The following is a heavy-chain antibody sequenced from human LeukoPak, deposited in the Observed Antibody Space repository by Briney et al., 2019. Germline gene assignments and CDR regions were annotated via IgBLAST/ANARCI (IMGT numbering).Heavy chain of an antibody. CDR1: GYTFTGYF. CDR2: INPNTGGT. D-gene: IGHD5-18*01. V-gene: IGHV1-2*02. CDR3: ASSLPASYGYYY. Sequence: GASVKVSCKASGYTFTGYFVHWVRQAPGQGLQWMGWINPNTGGTNYAQKFQGRVTMTRDTSISTAYMELSRLRSDDTAVYYCASSLPASYGYYYWGQGTLVTVSS. J-gene: IGHJ4*02.